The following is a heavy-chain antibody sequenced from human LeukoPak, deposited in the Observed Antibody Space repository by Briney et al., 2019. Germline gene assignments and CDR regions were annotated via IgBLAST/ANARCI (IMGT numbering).Heavy chain of an antibody. J-gene: IGHJ4*02. Sequence: PGGSLRLSCAASGFTFSTYTMNWVRQAPGKGLECVSSISSSSNNINYADSVKGRFTISRDNAMNSVHLQMNSLRVEDTAVYYCARGYQRPDYWGQGTLITVSS. D-gene: IGHD2-2*01. CDR2: ISSSSNNI. CDR3: ARGYQRPDY. CDR1: GFTFSTYT. V-gene: IGHV3-21*01.